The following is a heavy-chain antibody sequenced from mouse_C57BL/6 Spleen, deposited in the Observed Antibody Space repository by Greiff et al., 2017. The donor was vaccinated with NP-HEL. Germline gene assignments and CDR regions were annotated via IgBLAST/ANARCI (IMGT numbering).Heavy chain of an antibody. V-gene: IGHV1-80*01. Sequence: VQLQQSGAELVKPGASVTISCKASGYAFSSYWMNWVKQRPGQGLEWIGQIYPGAGDPNYNGKFQGKATLTADKSSSTAYMQLSSLTSEDSAVYVCARHYGSPYYAMDYWGQGTSVTVSS. CDR2: IYPGAGDP. CDR1: GYAFSSYW. D-gene: IGHD1-1*01. CDR3: ARHYGSPYYAMDY. J-gene: IGHJ4*01.